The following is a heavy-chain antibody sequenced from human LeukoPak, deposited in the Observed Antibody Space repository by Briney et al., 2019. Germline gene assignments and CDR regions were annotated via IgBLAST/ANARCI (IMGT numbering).Heavy chain of an antibody. CDR3: ARSGLFYYYYGMDV. J-gene: IGHJ6*02. V-gene: IGHV4-59*08. CDR2: IYYSGST. CDR1: GGSISSHY. Sequence: SETLSLTCTVSGGSISSHYWSWIRQPPGKGLEWIGYIYYSGSTNYNPSLKSRVTISVDTSKNQFSLKLSSVTAADTAVHYCARSGLFYYYYGMDVWGQGTTVTVSS. D-gene: IGHD4/OR15-4a*01.